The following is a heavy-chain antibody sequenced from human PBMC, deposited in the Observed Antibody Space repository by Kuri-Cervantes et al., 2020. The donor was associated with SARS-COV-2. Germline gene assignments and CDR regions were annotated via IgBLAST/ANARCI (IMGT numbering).Heavy chain of an antibody. V-gene: IGHV4-34*01. D-gene: IGHD2-2*01. CDR2: VNHRGDT. CDR3: ANDIVVVSMDV. CDR1: GEAFSGYY. J-gene: IGHJ6*04. Sequence: SQTLSLTCAFYGEAFSGYYWTWIRQSPGKGLEWIGEVNHRGDTNYNPSLMGRVFISVDKSNSQFSLRLTSVTAADTAVYYCANDIVVVSMDVWGKGTTVTVSS.